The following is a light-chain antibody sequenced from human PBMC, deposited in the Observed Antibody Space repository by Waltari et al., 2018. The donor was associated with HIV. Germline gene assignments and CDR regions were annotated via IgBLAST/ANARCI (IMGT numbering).Light chain of an antibody. V-gene: IGLV2-18*02. J-gene: IGLJ2*01. CDR3: SSYTSSSTVV. CDR2: EVS. CDR1: RSDVGSYNR. Sequence: SALTQPPSVSGSPGQSVTIPCTGTRSDVGSYNRVSWYQQPPGPAPNLMIYEVSNRPSGVPDRFSGSKSGNTASLTISGLQAEDEADYYCSSYTSSSTVVFGGGTKLTVL.